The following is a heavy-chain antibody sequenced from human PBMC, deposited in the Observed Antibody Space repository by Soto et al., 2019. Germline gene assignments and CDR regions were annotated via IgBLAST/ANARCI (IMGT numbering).Heavy chain of an antibody. J-gene: IGHJ3*01. CDR3: ARDPSEGSYYNSAIED. V-gene: IGHV1-46*01. CDR1: GYIFTRYY. D-gene: IGHD1-26*01. CDR2: INPSGGSA. Sequence: QVQLVQSGAEVKKPGASVKVSCMASGYIFTRYYIHWVRQAPGRGLEWMGVINPSGGSATYAHKFQDRVTLTRDTSTRTVYMELSSLRSDDTGLYCCARDPSEGSYYNSAIEDWGQGTLVTVS.